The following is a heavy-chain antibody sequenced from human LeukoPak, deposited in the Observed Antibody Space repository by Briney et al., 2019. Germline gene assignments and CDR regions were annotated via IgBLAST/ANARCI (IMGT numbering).Heavy chain of an antibody. J-gene: IGHJ4*02. D-gene: IGHD6-19*01. CDR3: ARGSSVGGTLFHHY. V-gene: IGHV4-61*02. Sequence: SETLSLTCAVSGGTISSGHYYWTWIRQPPGKGLEWIGCVDTSGKTNYNPSGQSRVTMSLDTSKNQFSVNLTSVTAADTGSYYCARGSSVGGTLFHHYWGQGTLVSVSS. CDR2: VDTSGKT. CDR1: GGTISSGHYY.